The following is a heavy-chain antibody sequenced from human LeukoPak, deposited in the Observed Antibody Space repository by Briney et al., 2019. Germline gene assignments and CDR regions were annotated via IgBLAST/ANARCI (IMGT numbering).Heavy chain of an antibody. V-gene: IGHV1-69*05. CDR3: ARYDFWSGYYFDY. J-gene: IGHJ4*02. Sequence: QGXEXXGRIIPIFGTATYAQKFQGRVTITTDESTSTAYMELSSLRSEDTAVYYCARYDFWSGYYFDYWGQGTLVTVSS. CDR2: IIPIFGTA. D-gene: IGHD3-3*01.